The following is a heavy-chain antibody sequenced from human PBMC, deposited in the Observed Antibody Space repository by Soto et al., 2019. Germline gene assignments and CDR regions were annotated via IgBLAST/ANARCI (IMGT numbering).Heavy chain of an antibody. CDR2: IYYSGST. CDR3: ASVAAAAILVRS. D-gene: IGHD2-21*02. Sequence: PSETLSLTCTVSGGSISSGDYYWSWIRQPPGKGLEWIGYIYYSGSTYYNPSLKSRVTISVDTSKNQFSLKLSSVTAADTAVYYCASVAAAAILVRSWGQGTLVTVSS. CDR1: GGSISSGDYY. V-gene: IGHV4-30-4*01. J-gene: IGHJ1*01.